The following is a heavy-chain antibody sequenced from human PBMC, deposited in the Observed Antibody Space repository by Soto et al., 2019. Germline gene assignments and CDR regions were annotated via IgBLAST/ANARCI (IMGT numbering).Heavy chain of an antibody. D-gene: IGHD5-12*01. J-gene: IGHJ6*02. CDR2: ISYDGSNK. CDR3: ARDYYRFNSGYGFSMDV. CDR1: GFTFSSYA. V-gene: IGHV3-30-3*01. Sequence: PGGSLRLSCAASGFTFSSYAVHRVRQAPGKGLEWVAVISYDGSNKYYADSVKGRFTISRDNSKNTLYLQMNSLRAEDTAVYYCARDYYRFNSGYGFSMDVWGQGTTVTVSS.